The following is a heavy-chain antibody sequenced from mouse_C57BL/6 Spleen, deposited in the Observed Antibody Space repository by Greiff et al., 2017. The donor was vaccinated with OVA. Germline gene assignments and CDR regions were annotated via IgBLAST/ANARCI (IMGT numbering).Heavy chain of an antibody. CDR1: GYSFTDYN. Sequence: EVKLMESGPELVKPGASVKISCKASGYSFTDYNMNWVKQSNGKSLEWIGVINPNYGTTSYNQKFKGKATLTVDTSSSTAYMQLSSLTSEDSAVYYCARPYGSSYRYFDVWGTGTTVTVSS. D-gene: IGHD1-1*01. J-gene: IGHJ1*03. CDR2: INPNYGTT. CDR3: ARPYGSSYRYFDV. V-gene: IGHV1-39*01.